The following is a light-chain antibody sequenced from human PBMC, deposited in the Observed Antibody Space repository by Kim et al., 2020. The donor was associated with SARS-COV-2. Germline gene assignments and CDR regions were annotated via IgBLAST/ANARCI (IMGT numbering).Light chain of an antibody. CDR3: LQYGSSPST. CDR2: GAS. J-gene: IGKJ2*02. CDR1: QSVSSSS. V-gene: IGKV3-20*01. Sequence: EIVLTQSPGTLSLSPGERATLSCGASQSVSSSSLAWYQQKPGQAPRLLIYGASSRATGIPDRFSGSGSGTDFTLTIRRLEPEDFAVYYCLQYGSSPSTFGQGTTLEI.